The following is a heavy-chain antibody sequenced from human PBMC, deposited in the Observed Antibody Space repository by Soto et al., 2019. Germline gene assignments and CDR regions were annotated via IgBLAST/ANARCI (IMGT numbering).Heavy chain of an antibody. D-gene: IGHD2-2*01. Sequence: EVRLVQSGAEVKKPGESLKISCRASGFQFSSHWIGWVRQVPGKGLEWMAFIYAIDSRVKYGPSFQGQVTFSVDKSISTAYVQLSSLSAADTAIYSCATLLLPHAYDTWGQGTMVTVSS. V-gene: IGHV5-51*01. CDR3: ATLLLPHAYDT. CDR1: GFQFSSHW. J-gene: IGHJ3*02. CDR2: IYAIDSRV.